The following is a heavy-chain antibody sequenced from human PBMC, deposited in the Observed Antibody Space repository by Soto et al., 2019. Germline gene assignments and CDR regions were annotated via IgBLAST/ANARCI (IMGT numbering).Heavy chain of an antibody. V-gene: IGHV1-3*01. Sequence: ASVTVSCPASGSTFRSYAMDWARQAPGQRLEWMGWINAGNGNTKYSQKFQGRVTITRDTSASTAYMELSSLRSEDTAVYHCARGGPPIDYWGQGTLVTVSS. CDR2: INAGNGNT. CDR1: GSTFRSYA. J-gene: IGHJ4*02. CDR3: ARGGPPIDY. D-gene: IGHD3-10*01.